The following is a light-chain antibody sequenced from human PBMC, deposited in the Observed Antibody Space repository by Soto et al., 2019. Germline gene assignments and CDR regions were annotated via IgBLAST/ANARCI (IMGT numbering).Light chain of an antibody. J-gene: IGKJ5*01. V-gene: IGKV1-33*01. Sequence: DIQMTQSPSSLSTSVGDRVTITCQASQDISNYLNWYQQKPGKAPKLLIHAASDLETGVPSRFSGSGSGTDFSFTISSLQPEDIATYYCQQYDTFPTFGQGTRLEI. CDR1: QDISNY. CDR3: QQYDTFPT. CDR2: AAS.